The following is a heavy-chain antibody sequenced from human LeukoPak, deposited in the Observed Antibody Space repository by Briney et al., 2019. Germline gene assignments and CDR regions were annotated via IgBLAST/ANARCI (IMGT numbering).Heavy chain of an antibody. Sequence: ASVKVSCKASGYTFTGYYIHWVRQAPGQGLEWMGWINPNSGGTNYAQKFQGRVTMTRDTSISTAYMELSRLRSDDTAVYYCARDVRGYSGYDQHYYYYYYMDVWGKGTTVTISS. CDR3: ARDVRGYSGYDQHYYYYYYMDV. CDR1: GYTFTGYY. J-gene: IGHJ6*03. CDR2: INPNSGGT. D-gene: IGHD5-12*01. V-gene: IGHV1-2*02.